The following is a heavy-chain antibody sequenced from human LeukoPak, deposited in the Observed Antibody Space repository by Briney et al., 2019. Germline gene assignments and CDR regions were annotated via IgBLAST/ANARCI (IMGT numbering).Heavy chain of an antibody. D-gene: IGHD5-12*01. CDR2: IYYSGNT. Sequence: SETLSLTCIVSGGSVSSGSYCWSWIRQPPGEGLKWIGYIYYSGNTKYNPSLKSRVTISVDMSKNQFSLKLSSVTAADTAVYYCARDFSGYGYFDYWGQGTLVTVSS. CDR3: ARDFSGYGYFDY. J-gene: IGHJ4*02. CDR1: GGSVSSGSYC. V-gene: IGHV4-61*01.